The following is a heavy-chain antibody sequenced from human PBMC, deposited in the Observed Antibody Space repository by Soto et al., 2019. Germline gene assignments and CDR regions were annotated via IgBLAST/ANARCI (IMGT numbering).Heavy chain of an antibody. Sequence: SETLSLTCTVSGGSISSGGYYWSWIRQHPGKGLEWIGYIYYSGSTYYNPSLKSRVTISVDTSKNQFSLKLSSVTAADTAVYYCARDTTGRTGTTYYYYGMDVWGQGTTVTVSS. D-gene: IGHD1-7*01. CDR3: ARDTTGRTGTTYYYYGMDV. J-gene: IGHJ6*02. CDR1: GGSISSGGYY. CDR2: IYYSGST. V-gene: IGHV4-31*03.